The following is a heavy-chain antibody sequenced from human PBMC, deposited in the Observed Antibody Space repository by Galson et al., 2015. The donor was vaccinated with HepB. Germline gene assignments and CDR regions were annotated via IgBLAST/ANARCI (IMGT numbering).Heavy chain of an antibody. V-gene: IGHV4-31*03. CDR1: GGSISSGGYY. D-gene: IGHD6-19*01. CDR2: IYYSGST. J-gene: IGHJ6*02. CDR3: ARDGCCAVDYYYYGMDV. Sequence: LSLTCTVSGGSISSGGYYWSWIRQHPGKGLEWIGYIYYSGSTYYNPSLKSRVTISVDTSKNQFSLKLSSVTAADTAVYYCARDGCCAVDYYYYGMDVWGQGTTVTVSS.